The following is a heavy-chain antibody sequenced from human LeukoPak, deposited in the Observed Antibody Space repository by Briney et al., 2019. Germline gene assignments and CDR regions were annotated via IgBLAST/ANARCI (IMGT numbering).Heavy chain of an antibody. J-gene: IGHJ4*02. CDR3: ARLAGVHDYSNYGQFDY. Sequence: GGSLRLSCAASGFTFSSYSMNWVRQAPGKGLEWISYISSSSSAIYYADSVKGRFTISRDNAKNSLYLQMNSPRAEDTAVYYCARLAGVHDYSNYGQFDYWGQGTLVTVSS. V-gene: IGHV3-48*01. CDR2: ISSSSSAI. CDR1: GFTFSSYS. D-gene: IGHD4-11*01.